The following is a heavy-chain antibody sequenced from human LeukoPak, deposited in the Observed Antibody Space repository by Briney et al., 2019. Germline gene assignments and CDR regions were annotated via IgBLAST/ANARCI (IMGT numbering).Heavy chain of an antibody. CDR2: ISGSGGTI. CDR3: ARRSSWGSFFDY. J-gene: IGHJ4*02. D-gene: IGHD7-27*01. Sequence: AGALRLSCADSGFTCSSCEMTWVRQAQGKELKWVSYISGSGGTIYYADSVKGRFTISRDNAKNSLYLQMNSLRAEDTAVYYCARRSSWGSFFDYWGQGTLVTVSS. CDR1: GFTCSSCE. V-gene: IGHV3-48*03.